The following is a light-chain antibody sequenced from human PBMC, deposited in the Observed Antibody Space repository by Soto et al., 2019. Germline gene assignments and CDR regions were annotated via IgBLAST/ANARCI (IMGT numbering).Light chain of an antibody. J-gene: IGLJ2*01. CDR2: DVS. V-gene: IGLV2-14*03. CDR3: SSYTSSSTLVV. Sequence: QSVLTQPASVSGSLGQSITISCTGTSSDVGGYSYVSWYQQHPGKAPKVMIYDVSYRPSGVSNRFSGSKSGNTASLTISGLQVEDEADYYCSSYTSSSTLVVFGGGTNLTVL. CDR1: SSDVGGYSY.